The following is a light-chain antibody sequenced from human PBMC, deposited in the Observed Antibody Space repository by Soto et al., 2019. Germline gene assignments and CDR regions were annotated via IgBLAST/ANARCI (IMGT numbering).Light chain of an antibody. CDR2: EDT. J-gene: IGLJ1*01. CDR1: VSDVGGYSY. CDR3: CSYAGSSTYV. V-gene: IGLV2-23*01. Sequence: QSVLTQPASVSGSPGQSITISCRPVSDVGGYSYVSWYQQHPGEARKLLIYEDTKRPSGISSRFSGSESGITAFLTISGLQAEDEADYYCCSYAGSSTYVFGTGTKVTVL.